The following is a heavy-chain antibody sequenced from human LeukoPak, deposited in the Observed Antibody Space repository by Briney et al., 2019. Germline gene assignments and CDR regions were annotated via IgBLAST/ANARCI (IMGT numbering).Heavy chain of an antibody. D-gene: IGHD5-12*01. CDR2: ISGSGGTT. V-gene: IGHV3-23*01. CDR3: AKRLGDY. J-gene: IGHJ4*02. CDR1: GFTFSTYA. Sequence: GGSLRLSCAASGFTFSTYAMSWVRQAPGKGLEWVSSISGSGGTTYYADSVMGRFTISRDDSKSTLYLQMNSVSGDDTAMYYCAKRLGDYWGQGTLVTVSS.